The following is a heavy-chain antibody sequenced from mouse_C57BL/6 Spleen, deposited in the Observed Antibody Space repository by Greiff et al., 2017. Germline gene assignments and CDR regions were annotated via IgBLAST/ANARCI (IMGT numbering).Heavy chain of an antibody. CDR1: GYTFTDYE. V-gene: IGHV1-15*01. J-gene: IGHJ2*01. Sequence: QVQLKESGAELVRPGASVTLSCKASGYTFTDYEMHWVKQTPVHGLEWIGAIDPETGGTAYNQKFKGKAILTADKSSSTAYMELRSLTSEDSAVYYCTRDYYGSKGDFDYWGKGTTLTVSS. CDR2: IDPETGGT. CDR3: TRDYYGSKGDFDY. D-gene: IGHD1-1*01.